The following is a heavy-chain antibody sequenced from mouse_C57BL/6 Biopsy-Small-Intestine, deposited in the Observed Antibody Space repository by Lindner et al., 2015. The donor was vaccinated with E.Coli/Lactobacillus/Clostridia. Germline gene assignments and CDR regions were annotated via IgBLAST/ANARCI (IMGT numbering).Heavy chain of an antibody. V-gene: IGHV1-84*02. CDR1: GYTFSIHV. Sequence: SVKVSCKASGYTFSIHVIHWVRQAPGQGLEWMGWINTGNGNTRSSQKFQGRVTFSRDTTATTAYMDLSSLTSEDTAVYYCARRSVFGYYDYWGQGTLVTVSS. CDR3: ARRSVFGYYDY. J-gene: IGHJ4*01. D-gene: IGHD1-2*01. CDR2: INTGNGNT.